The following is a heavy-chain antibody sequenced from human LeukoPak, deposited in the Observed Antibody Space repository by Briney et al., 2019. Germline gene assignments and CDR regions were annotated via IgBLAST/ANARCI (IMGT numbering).Heavy chain of an antibody. CDR3: ARDTRIAVAGTLNY. CDR2: MNPNSGNT. J-gene: IGHJ4*02. V-gene: IGHV1-8*02. CDR1: GYTLTAYY. D-gene: IGHD6-19*01. Sequence: ASVKVSCKASGYTLTAYYIYWVRQATGQGLEWMGWMNPNSGNTGYAQKFQGRVTMTRNTSISTAYMELSSLRSEDTAVYYCARDTRIAVAGTLNYWGQGTLVTVSS.